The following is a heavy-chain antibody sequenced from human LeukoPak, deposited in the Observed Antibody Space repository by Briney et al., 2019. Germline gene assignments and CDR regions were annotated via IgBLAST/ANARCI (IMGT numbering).Heavy chain of an antibody. D-gene: IGHD5-12*01. CDR1: GFTVSSNY. CDR2: IKQDGSEK. J-gene: IGHJ4*02. Sequence: GGSLRLSCAASGFTVSSNYMSWIRQAPGKGLEWVANIKQDGSEKYYVDSVKGRFTISRDNAKNSLYLQMNSLRAEDTAVYYCAREPQYGGYDSHAPFDYWGQGTLVTVSS. CDR3: AREPQYGGYDSHAPFDY. V-gene: IGHV3-7*01.